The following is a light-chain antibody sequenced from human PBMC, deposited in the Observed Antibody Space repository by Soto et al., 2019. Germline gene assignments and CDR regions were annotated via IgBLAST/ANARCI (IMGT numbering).Light chain of an antibody. J-gene: IGKJ1*01. CDR1: QSISSW. CDR2: KAS. CDR3: QQYNSYSPWT. Sequence: DIQMTHSPSTLSASVVDRVTITCRASQSISSWLAWYQQKPGKAPKLLIYKASSLESGVPSRFSGSGSGTEFTLTISSLQPDDFATYYCQQYNSYSPWTFGQGTKVDIK. V-gene: IGKV1-5*03.